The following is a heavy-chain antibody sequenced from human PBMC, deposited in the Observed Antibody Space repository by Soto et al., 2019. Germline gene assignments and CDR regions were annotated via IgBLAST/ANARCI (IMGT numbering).Heavy chain of an antibody. CDR3: ARLTVDTAMVLYGMDV. J-gene: IGHJ6*02. D-gene: IGHD5-18*01. V-gene: IGHV4-59*08. Sequence: QVQLQESGPGLVKPSETLSLTCTVSGGSISSYYWSWIRQPPGKGLEWIGYIYYSGSTNYNPSLKSRVTLSVDTSKNQFSLKLSSVTAADTAVYYCARLTVDTAMVLYGMDVWGQGTTVTVSS. CDR1: GGSISSYY. CDR2: IYYSGST.